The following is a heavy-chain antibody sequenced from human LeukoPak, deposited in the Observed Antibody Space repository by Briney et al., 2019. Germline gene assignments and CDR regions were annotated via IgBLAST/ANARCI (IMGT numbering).Heavy chain of an antibody. CDR1: GGSISSSNW. D-gene: IGHD3-10*01. CDR3: ARVSLTSRVGDDY. V-gene: IGHV4-4*02. CDR2: IYHSGST. J-gene: IGHJ4*02. Sequence: PSETLSLTCAVSGGSISSSNWWSWVRQPPGKGLEWIGEIYHSGSTNYSPSLESRVTMSLDTSKNQFSLKLSSVTAADTAVYYCARVSLTSRVGDDYWGQGTLVTVSS.